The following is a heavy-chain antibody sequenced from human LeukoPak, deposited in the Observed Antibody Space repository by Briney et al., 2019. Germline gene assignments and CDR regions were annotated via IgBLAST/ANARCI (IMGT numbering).Heavy chain of an antibody. D-gene: IGHD4-11*01. Sequence: PGGSLRLSCAASGFTVSSNYMSWVRQAPGKGLEWVSVIYSGGSTYYADSVKGRFTISRDNSKNTLYLQMNSLRAEDTAVYYCARGTVSRLGIYHYYYGMDVWGQGTTVTVSS. J-gene: IGHJ6*02. CDR2: IYSGGST. CDR1: GFTVSSNY. CDR3: ARGTVSRLGIYHYYYGMDV. V-gene: IGHV3-66*01.